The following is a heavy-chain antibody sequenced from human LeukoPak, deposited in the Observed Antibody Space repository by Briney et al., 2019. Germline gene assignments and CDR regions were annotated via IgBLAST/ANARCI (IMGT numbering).Heavy chain of an antibody. CDR3: ARDSDDFWRGYQKPFDY. CDR2: INPNSGGT. V-gene: IGHV1-2*02. J-gene: IGHJ4*02. CDR1: GYTFTGYY. Sequence: ASVKVSCKASGYTFTGYYMHWVRQAPGQGLEWMGWINPNSGGTNYAQKFQGRVTMTRDTSISTAYMELSRLRSDDTAVYYCARDSDDFWRGYQKPFDYWGQGTLVTVSS. D-gene: IGHD3-3*01.